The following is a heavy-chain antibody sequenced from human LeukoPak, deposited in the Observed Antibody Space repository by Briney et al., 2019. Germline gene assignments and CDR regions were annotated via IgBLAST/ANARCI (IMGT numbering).Heavy chain of an antibody. V-gene: IGHV3-74*01. J-gene: IGHJ4*02. Sequence: PGGSLRLSCAASGLSFSSYWMHWVRQAPGKGLVWVSRISSDGSSSSYADSVKGRFTLYRDNAKNTLYLQMNSLRAEDTAVYYCTSDHYSSSWYWGQGTLVTVSS. CDR3: TSDHYSSSWY. CDR2: ISSDGSSS. CDR1: GLSFSSYW. D-gene: IGHD6-13*01.